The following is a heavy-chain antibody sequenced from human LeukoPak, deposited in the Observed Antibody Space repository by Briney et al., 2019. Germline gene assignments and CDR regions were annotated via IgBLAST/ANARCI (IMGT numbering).Heavy chain of an antibody. Sequence: GASVKVSCKASGYTFTGYYMHWVRQAPGQGLEWMGWMNPNSGNTGYAQKFQGRVTITRNTSISTAYMELSSLRSEDTAVYYCARGRYRGGGSRRIHPYYYMDVWGKGTTVTVSS. J-gene: IGHJ6*03. D-gene: IGHD2-15*01. CDR3: ARGRYRGGGSRRIHPYYYMDV. CDR2: MNPNSGNT. CDR1: GYTFTGYY. V-gene: IGHV1-8*03.